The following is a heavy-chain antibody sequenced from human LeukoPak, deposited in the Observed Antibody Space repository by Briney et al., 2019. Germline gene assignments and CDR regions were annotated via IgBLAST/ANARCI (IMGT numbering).Heavy chain of an antibody. Sequence: SETLSLTCAVYGGSFSGYYWSWIRQPPGKGLEWIGYIYYSGSTNYNPSLKSRVTISVDTSKNQFSLKLSSVTAADTAVYYCARSSTMVRGVTAHFDYWGQGTLVTVSS. V-gene: IGHV4-59*01. CDR1: GGSFSGYY. D-gene: IGHD3-10*01. CDR3: ARSSTMVRGVTAHFDY. J-gene: IGHJ4*02. CDR2: IYYSGST.